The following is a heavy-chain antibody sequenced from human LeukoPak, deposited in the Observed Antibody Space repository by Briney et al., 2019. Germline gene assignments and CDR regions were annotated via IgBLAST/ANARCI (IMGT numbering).Heavy chain of an antibody. D-gene: IGHD4-17*01. V-gene: IGHV3-48*03. Sequence: GGSLRLSCAASGFTFSNYEMHWVRQAPGKGLEWVSYISSSGSDIYYADSVKGRFTISRDNAKNSLYLHMNSLRAEDTAVYYCARDLGTVTLSGTLGYWGQGTLVTVSS. CDR3: ARDLGTVTLSGTLGY. CDR1: GFTFSNYE. CDR2: ISSSGSDI. J-gene: IGHJ4*02.